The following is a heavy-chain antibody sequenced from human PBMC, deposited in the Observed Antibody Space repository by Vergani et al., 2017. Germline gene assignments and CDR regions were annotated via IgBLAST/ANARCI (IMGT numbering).Heavy chain of an antibody. J-gene: IGHJ6*02. CDR2: INSDGSST. Sequence: EVQLVESGGGLVQPGGSLRLSCAASGFTFSSYWMHWVRHAPGKGLVWVSRINSDGSSTSYADSVKGRFTISRDNAKNTLYLQMNSLRAEDTAVYYCARDTKRLRGMDVWGQGTTVTVSS. CDR1: GFTFSSYW. V-gene: IGHV3-74*01. CDR3: ARDTKRLRGMDV. D-gene: IGHD2-2*01.